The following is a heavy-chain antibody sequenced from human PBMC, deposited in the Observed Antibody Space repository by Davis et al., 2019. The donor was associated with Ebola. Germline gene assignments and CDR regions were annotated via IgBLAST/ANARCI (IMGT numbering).Heavy chain of an antibody. CDR3: ARDIVGDGSGGY. D-gene: IGHD5-24*01. CDR2: IIPILGIA. Sequence: SVKVSCKASGYTFTSYDISWVRQAPGQGLEWMGRIIPILGIANYAQKFQGRVTITADKSTSTAYMELSSLRSEDTAVYYCARDIVGDGSGGYWGQGTLVTVSS. J-gene: IGHJ4*02. CDR1: GYTFTSYD. V-gene: IGHV1-69*04.